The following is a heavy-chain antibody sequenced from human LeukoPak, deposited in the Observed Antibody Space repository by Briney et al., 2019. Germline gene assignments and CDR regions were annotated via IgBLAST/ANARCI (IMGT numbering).Heavy chain of an antibody. Sequence: SETLSLTCTVSGGSISSYYWSWIRQPPGKGLEWIGYIYYSGSTNYNPSLKSRVTISVDTSKNQFSLKLSSVTAADTAVHYCARYSYADWFDPWGQGTLVTVSS. CDR1: GGSISSYY. CDR3: ARYSYADWFDP. J-gene: IGHJ5*02. V-gene: IGHV4-59*01. D-gene: IGHD5-18*01. CDR2: IYYSGST.